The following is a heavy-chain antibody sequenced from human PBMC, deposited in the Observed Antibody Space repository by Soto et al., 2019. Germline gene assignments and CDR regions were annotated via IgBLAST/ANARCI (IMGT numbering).Heavy chain of an antibody. CDR2: ISYDGSNK. CDR3: ARSIAARPVEYYYYGMDV. CDR1: GFTFSSYA. Sequence: GGSLRLSCAASGFTFSSYAMHWVRQAPGKGLEWVAVISYDGSNKYYADSVKGRFTISRDNSKNTLYLQMNSLRAEDTAVYYCARSIAARPVEYYYYGMDVWGQGTTVTVSS. V-gene: IGHV3-30-3*01. D-gene: IGHD6-6*01. J-gene: IGHJ6*02.